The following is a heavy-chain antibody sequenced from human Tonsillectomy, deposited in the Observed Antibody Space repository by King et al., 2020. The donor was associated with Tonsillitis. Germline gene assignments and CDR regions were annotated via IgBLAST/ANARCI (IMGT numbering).Heavy chain of an antibody. CDR1: GFIFGDYA. V-gene: IGHV3-49*03. D-gene: IGHD3-9*01. CDR2: IRGKAYGETT. Sequence: VQLVESGGGLVQPGRSLRLSCTASGFIFGDYAMGWFRQAPGKGQEYVGFIRGKAYGETTEYAASVKGRFTISRDDSKIIAYLQMNSLQTEDTAVYYCTRLTAYYYDSWGQGTLVTVSS. J-gene: IGHJ4*02. CDR3: TRLTAYYYDS.